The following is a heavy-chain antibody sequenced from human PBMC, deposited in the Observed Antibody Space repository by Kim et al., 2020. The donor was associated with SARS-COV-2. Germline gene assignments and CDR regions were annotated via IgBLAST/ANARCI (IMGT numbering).Heavy chain of an antibody. V-gene: IGHV3-66*01. Sequence: YADSVKGRFTISRDNSKNTLYLQMNSLRAEDTAVYYCARGSYCGGDCYGYWGQGTLVTVSS. J-gene: IGHJ4*02. D-gene: IGHD2-21*01. CDR3: ARGSYCGGDCYGY.